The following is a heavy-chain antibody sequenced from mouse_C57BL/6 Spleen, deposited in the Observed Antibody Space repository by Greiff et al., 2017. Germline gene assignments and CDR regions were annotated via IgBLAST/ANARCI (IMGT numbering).Heavy chain of an antibody. D-gene: IGHD1-1*01. J-gene: IGHJ2*01. CDR2: ISSGGSYP. CDR3: ARHGDYYD. V-gene: IGHV5-6*02. Sequence: EVKLVESGGDLVKPGGSLKLSCAASGFTFSSYGMSWVRQTPDKRLEWVATISSGGSYPYYPDSVKGRFTISRDNAKNTLYLQMSSLKSEDTAMYYGARHGDYYDWGQGTTLTVSS. CDR1: GFTFSSYG.